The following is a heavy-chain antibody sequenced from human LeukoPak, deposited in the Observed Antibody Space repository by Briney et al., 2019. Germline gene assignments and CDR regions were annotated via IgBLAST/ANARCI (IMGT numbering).Heavy chain of an antibody. J-gene: IGHJ4*02. CDR3: ARDLYYGLDY. Sequence: GGSLRLSCATSGFTFSTYSMHWVRQAPGQGLEWVSYISSSSSAIKSADSVKGRFTISRDNAKNSMYLQMNSLRDKDTAVYYCARDLYYGLDYWGQGTLVSVSS. CDR1: GFTFSTYS. D-gene: IGHD1-26*01. V-gene: IGHV3-48*02. CDR2: ISSSSSAI.